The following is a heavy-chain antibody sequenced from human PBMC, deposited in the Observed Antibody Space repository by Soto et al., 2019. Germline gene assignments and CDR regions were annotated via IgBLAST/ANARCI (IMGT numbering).Heavy chain of an antibody. CDR1: GASINDTNFN. V-gene: IGHV4-39*01. D-gene: IGHD1-1*01. Sequence: QLRESGPGPVKPSETLTLTCAVSGASINDTNFNWGWIRQSPGKGLEWIASLYKIENPFYKPSLRSRLTIFVDTARKRFALRLNSLTASDTAVYYCGRHGRGLEYFYFWGQGTLVTVSS. CDR2: LYKIENP. J-gene: IGHJ4*02. CDR3: GRHGRGLEYFYF.